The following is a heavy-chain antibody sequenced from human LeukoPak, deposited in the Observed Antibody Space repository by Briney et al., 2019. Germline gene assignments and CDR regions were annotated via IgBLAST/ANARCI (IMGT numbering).Heavy chain of an antibody. D-gene: IGHD2-15*01. CDR2: IIHIFGTG. V-gene: IGHV1-69*05. CDR3: ASDTYCSGGSCYHQEYCYYMDL. J-gene: IGHJ6*03. Sequence: SVKVSFKASGGTVISYGSSWVRQAPGQGLEWMGGIIHIFGTGNYAQKCQGRDRSTTDEYTSTDYMELSSLRSEDTAVYYCASDTYCSGGSCYHQEYCYYMDLWGKGPTVPVSS. CDR1: GGTVISYG.